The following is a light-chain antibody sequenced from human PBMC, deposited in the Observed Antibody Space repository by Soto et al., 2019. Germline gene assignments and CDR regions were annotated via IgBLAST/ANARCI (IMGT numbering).Light chain of an antibody. CDR2: DAS. V-gene: IGKV1-5*01. Sequence: DIQMTQSPSTLSASVGDRVTITCRASQSISSWLAWYQQKPGKAPKLLIYDASSLESWVPSRFSGSGSGTEFTLTISSLQPDDFATDSCQQYKSYSWTFGQGTKVEIK. CDR1: QSISSW. J-gene: IGKJ1*01. CDR3: QQYKSYSWT.